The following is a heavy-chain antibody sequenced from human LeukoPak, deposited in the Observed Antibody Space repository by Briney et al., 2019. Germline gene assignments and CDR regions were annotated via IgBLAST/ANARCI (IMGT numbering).Heavy chain of an antibody. D-gene: IGHD6-13*01. J-gene: IGHJ4*02. CDR2: ISYDGSNK. CDR3: ARAPITAAANYYFDY. Sequence: GGSLRLSCVASRFIFSTFGMHWVRQAPGKGLEWVAFISYDGSNKYYADSVKGRFTISRDNSKNTLYLQVNSLRAEDTAVYYCARAPITAAANYYFDYWGQGTLVTVSS. V-gene: IGHV3-30*03. CDR1: RFIFSTFG.